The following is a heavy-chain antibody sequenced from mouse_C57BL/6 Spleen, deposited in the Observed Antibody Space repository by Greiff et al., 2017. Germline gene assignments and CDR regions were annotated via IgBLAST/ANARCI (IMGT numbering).Heavy chain of an antibody. J-gene: IGHJ2*01. V-gene: IGHV1-55*01. Sequence: VQLQQPGAELVKPGASVKMSCKASGYTFTSYWITWVKQRPGQGLEWIGDIYPGSGSTNYNEKFKSKATLTVDTSSSTAYMQLSSLTSEDSAVYYCARRGVYYYGSSYVRENYWGQGTTLTVSS. D-gene: IGHD1-1*01. CDR2: IYPGSGST. CDR1: GYTFTSYW. CDR3: ARRGVYYYGSSYVRENY.